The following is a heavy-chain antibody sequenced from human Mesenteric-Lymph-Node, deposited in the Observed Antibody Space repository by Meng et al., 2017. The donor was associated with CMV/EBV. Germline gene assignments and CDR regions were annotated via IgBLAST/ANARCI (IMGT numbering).Heavy chain of an antibody. Sequence: SETLSLTCSVSGYSISDGYYWGWIRQTPGTGLEYIGSIHHSGTTYYNPSLKSRVTISVDMSKNQFSLRLSSVTAAETALYYCARCALGPDYGVGLGEVDYWGQGTLVTVSS. CDR1: GYSISDGYY. D-gene: IGHD4/OR15-4a*01. CDR2: IHHSGTT. V-gene: IGHV4-38-2*02. J-gene: IGHJ4*02. CDR3: ARCALGPDYGVGLGEVDY.